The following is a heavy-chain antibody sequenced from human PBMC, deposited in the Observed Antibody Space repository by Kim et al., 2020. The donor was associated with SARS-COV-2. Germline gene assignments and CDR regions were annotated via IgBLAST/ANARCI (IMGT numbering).Heavy chain of an antibody. CDR1: GFTFTNYA. CDR3: AREAVSSDAYVGCFDY. CDR2: IAYDGSKE. J-gene: IGHJ4*01. V-gene: IGHV3-33*02. D-gene: IGHD3-22*01. Sequence: GGSLRLSCAASGFTFTNYAIHWVRQAPGKGLEWVISIAYDGSKEYYGDSARGRSTISRDNSKNMEFVLMNRLRAEETAVYYCAREAVSSDAYVGCFDYWG.